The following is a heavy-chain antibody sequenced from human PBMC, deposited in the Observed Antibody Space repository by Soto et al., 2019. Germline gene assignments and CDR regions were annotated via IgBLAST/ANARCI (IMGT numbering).Heavy chain of an antibody. D-gene: IGHD6-19*01. V-gene: IGHV3-66*01. CDR3: AREITSGWNAFDC. CDR1: GFTVRTSY. J-gene: IGHJ4*02. CDR2: IYAGGTS. Sequence: EVQLVESGGGLVQPGGCLRLSCAASGFTVRTSYMNWVRQSPGRGLEWLSVIYAGGTSYHADSVKGRFTISRDESRNTVYLQMNSLRAEDTAVYYCAREITSGWNAFDCWGQGTLVTVSS.